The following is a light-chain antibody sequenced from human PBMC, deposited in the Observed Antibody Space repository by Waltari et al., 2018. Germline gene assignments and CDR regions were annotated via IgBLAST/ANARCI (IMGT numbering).Light chain of an antibody. CDR1: SSDVGNYNL. CDR2: EVS. V-gene: IGLV2-23*02. CDR3: CSYAGSHTFVV. J-gene: IGLJ2*01. Sequence: QSALTQPASVSGSPGQSITISCTGTSSDVGNYNLVSLYQQHPGKAPKLMIYEVSKRPSGVSNRFSGSKSGNTASLTISGLQAEDEADYYCCSYAGSHTFVVFGGGTKLTVL.